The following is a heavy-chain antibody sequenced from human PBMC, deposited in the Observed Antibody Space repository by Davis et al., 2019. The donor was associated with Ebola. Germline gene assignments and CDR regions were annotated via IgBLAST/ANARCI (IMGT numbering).Heavy chain of an antibody. CDR1: GFTFSSYA. J-gene: IGHJ6*02. Sequence: PGGSLRLSCAASGFTFSSYAMSWVRQAPGKGLEWVSAISGSGGSTYYADSVKGRFTISRDNSKNTLYLQMNSLRAEDTAVYYCARDQSFEYYYGMDVWGQGTTVTVSS. D-gene: IGHD3-9*01. V-gene: IGHV3-23*01. CDR2: ISGSGGST. CDR3: ARDQSFEYYYGMDV.